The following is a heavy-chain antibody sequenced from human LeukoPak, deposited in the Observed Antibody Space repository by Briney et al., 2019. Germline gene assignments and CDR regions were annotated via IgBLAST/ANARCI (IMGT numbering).Heavy chain of an antibody. CDR2: INHSGST. CDR1: GGSFSGYY. V-gene: IGHV4-34*01. D-gene: IGHD3-10*01. J-gene: IGHJ4*02. Sequence: SETLSLTCAVYGGSFSGYYWSWVRQPPGKGLEWIGEINHSGSTNYNPSLKSRVTISVDTSKNQFSLKLSSVTAADTAVYYCARVRRITMVRGVSGARRNDYWGQGTLVIVSS. CDR3: ARVRRITMVRGVSGARRNDY.